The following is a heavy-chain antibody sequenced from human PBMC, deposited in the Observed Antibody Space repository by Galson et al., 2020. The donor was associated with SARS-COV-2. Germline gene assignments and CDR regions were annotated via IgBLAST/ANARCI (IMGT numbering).Heavy chain of an antibody. CDR3: AREVAIVQPHFGT. V-gene: IGHV4-39*07. CDR2: IYYSGST. CDR1: GGSISSNSHY. Sequence: SETLSLTYTVSGGSISSNSHYWGWIRQTPGKGLEWLASIYYSGSTYYNPSLKSRVTISVDTSKNQFSLRLRAVNAADTAVYFCAREVAIVQPHFGTWGQGTLVTVAS. D-gene: IGHD3-16*01. J-gene: IGHJ5*02.